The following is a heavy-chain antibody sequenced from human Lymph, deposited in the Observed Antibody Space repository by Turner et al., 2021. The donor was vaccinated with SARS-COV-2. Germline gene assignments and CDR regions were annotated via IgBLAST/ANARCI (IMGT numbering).Heavy chain of an antibody. Sequence: EVHMVESGGGLVQPGGSLRLSCAASGLLVSRNYMNWVRQAPGKGLEWVSVIYSGGSTYYADSVKGRFTISRDNSKNTLFLQMNSLRAEDTAVYYCARDFREGAFDIWGQGTMVTISS. CDR1: GLLVSRNY. V-gene: IGHV3-66*01. CDR2: IYSGGST. J-gene: IGHJ3*02. CDR3: ARDFREGAFDI. D-gene: IGHD3-10*01.